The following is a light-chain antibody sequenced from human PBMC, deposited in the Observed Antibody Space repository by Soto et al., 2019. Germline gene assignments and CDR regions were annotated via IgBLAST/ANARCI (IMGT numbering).Light chain of an antibody. CDR3: QHYNDWPPAFT. V-gene: IGKV3-15*01. J-gene: IGKJ3*01. CDR2: GAS. CDR1: QSLSRN. Sequence: EILMTQSPATLSVSPGEGATLSCRASQSLSRNLAWYQQKPGQAPRLLIYGASTRASGIPARFSGVGSGTEFTLTISSLQSEDFALYYCQHYNDWPPAFTFGPGTKVDL.